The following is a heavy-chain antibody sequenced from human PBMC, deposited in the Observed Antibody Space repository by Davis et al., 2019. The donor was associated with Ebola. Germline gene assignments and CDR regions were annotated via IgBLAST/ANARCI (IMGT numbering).Heavy chain of an antibody. CDR2: ISPYNGNT. Sequence: ASVKVPCKASCYTFTSYGISWVRQAPGQGLEWMGWISPYNGNTNYAQKLQGRVTMTTDTSTSTAYMELRSLRSDDTAVYYCARDYWAMVRGVIYDRYFDYWGQGTLVTVSS. CDR1: CYTFTSYG. J-gene: IGHJ4*02. D-gene: IGHD3-10*01. V-gene: IGHV1-18*01. CDR3: ARDYWAMVRGVIYDRYFDY.